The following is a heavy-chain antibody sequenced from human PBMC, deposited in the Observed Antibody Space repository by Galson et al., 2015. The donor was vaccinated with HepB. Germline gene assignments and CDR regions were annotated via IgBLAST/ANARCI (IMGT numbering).Heavy chain of an antibody. CDR2: ISRDGGRT. J-gene: IGHJ4*02. D-gene: IGHD6-13*01. CDR1: GFTSDDYA. Sequence: SLRLSCAASGFTSDDYAMHWVRQAPGKGLEWVSLISRDGGRTYYADSVKGRFTISRDNARNSLYLQMTSLRGEDTAFYYCAKDLWRLGASVEAAALDYWGPGTLVTVSS. V-gene: IGHV3-43D*03. CDR3: AKDLWRLGASVEAAALDY.